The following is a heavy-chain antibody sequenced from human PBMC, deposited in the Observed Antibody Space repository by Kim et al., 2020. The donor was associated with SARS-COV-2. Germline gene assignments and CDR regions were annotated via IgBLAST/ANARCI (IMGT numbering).Heavy chain of an antibody. Sequence: GGSLRLSCAASGFTFSSYAMHWVRQAPGKGLEWVAVISYDGSNKNYADSVKGRFTISRDNSKNTLYLQMNSLRAEDTAVYYCARDIVSYISGWIYYYYGMDVWGQGTTVTVSS. D-gene: IGHD6-19*01. CDR1: GFTFSSYA. J-gene: IGHJ6*02. CDR2: ISYDGSNK. CDR3: ARDIVSYISGWIYYYYGMDV. V-gene: IGHV3-30*04.